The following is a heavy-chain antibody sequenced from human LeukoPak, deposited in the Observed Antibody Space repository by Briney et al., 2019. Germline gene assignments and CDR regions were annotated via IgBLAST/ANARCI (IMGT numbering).Heavy chain of an antibody. V-gene: IGHV5-51*01. CDR3: ARHYGSASYYFDY. Sequence: GESLKISCKGSGYSFTSYWIGWVRQMLGEGLEWMGIIYPSDSDTRYSPSFQGQVTLSADKSISTAYPQWSSLKASDTAIYYCARHYGSASYYFDYWGQGTLVTVSS. D-gene: IGHD3-10*01. J-gene: IGHJ4*02. CDR1: GYSFTSYW. CDR2: IYPSDSDT.